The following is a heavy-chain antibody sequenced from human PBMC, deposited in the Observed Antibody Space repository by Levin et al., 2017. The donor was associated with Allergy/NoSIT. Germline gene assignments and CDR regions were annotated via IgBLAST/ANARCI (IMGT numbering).Heavy chain of an antibody. CDR2: ITSSGGST. V-gene: IGHV3-23*01. CDR3: AKVPCSGDCFLIDY. D-gene: IGHD2-21*02. Sequence: GESLKISCAASGFTFSRYAMTWVRQAPGKGLEWVSTITSSGGSTYYADSVRGRCAISRDNSKNTLYLQMNSLRAEDSAVYYCAKVPCSGDCFLIDYWGQGILVTVSS. J-gene: IGHJ4*02. CDR1: GFTFSRYA.